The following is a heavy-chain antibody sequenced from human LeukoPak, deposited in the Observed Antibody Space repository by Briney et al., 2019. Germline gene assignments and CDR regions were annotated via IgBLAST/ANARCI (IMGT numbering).Heavy chain of an antibody. CDR2: IYSGGST. Sequence: GGSLRLSCAASGFTVSSNYMSWVRQAPWKGLEWVSVIYSGGSTYYADSVKGRFTISRDNSKNTLYLQMNSLRAEDTAVYYCARHYYDSSGYYNPFDYWGQGTLVTVSS. D-gene: IGHD3-22*01. CDR3: ARHYYDSSGYYNPFDY. J-gene: IGHJ4*02. CDR1: GFTVSSNY. V-gene: IGHV3-53*01.